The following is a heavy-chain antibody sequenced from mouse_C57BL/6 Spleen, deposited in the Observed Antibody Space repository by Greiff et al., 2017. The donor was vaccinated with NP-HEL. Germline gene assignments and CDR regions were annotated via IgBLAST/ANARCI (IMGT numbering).Heavy chain of an antibody. V-gene: IGHV1-52*01. Sequence: QVQLKQPGAELVRPGSSVKLSCKASGYTFTSYWMHWVKQRPIQGLEWIGNIDPSDSETHYNQKFKDKATFTVDKSSSTAYMQLSSLTSEDSAVYYCTRWSFPFDYWGQGTTLTVSS. CDR3: TRWSFPFDY. J-gene: IGHJ2*01. CDR2: IDPSDSET. CDR1: GYTFTSYW.